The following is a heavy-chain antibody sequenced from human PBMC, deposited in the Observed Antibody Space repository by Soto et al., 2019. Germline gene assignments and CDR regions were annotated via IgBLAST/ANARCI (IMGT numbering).Heavy chain of an antibody. Sequence: GGSLRLSCSASGFTFSSYAMHWVRQAPGKGLEYVSAISSNGGSTYYADSVKGRFTISRDNSKNTLYLQMSSLRAEDTAVYYCGRDGYNYSASLYYFDYWGQGTLVTVSS. CDR1: GFTFSSYA. CDR2: ISSNGGST. D-gene: IGHD5-12*01. V-gene: IGHV3-64D*08. CDR3: GRDGYNYSASLYYFDY. J-gene: IGHJ4*02.